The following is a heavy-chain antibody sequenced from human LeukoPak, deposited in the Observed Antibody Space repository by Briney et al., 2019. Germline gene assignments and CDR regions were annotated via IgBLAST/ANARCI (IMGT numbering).Heavy chain of an antibody. Sequence: SETLSLTCTVSGGSISSYYWSWIRQPPGKGLEWIGYIYYSGSTNYNPSLKSRVTISVDTSKNQFSLKLSSVTAADTAVYYCARVPWGGDAYFDYWGQGTLVTVSS. CDR2: IYYSGST. D-gene: IGHD7-27*01. CDR1: GGSISSYY. J-gene: IGHJ4*02. CDR3: ARVPWGGDAYFDY. V-gene: IGHV4-59*01.